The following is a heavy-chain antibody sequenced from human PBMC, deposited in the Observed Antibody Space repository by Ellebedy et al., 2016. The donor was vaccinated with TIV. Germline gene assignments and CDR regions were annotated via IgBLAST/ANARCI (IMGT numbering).Heavy chain of an antibody. CDR3: ARDVAYNSFDY. CDR2: IVNDGSNK. Sequence: GESLKISCAASGFMFSNYGMHWVRQAPGKGLEWVAVIVNDGSNKNHADSVKGRFIISRDNSKNTLYLQMNSLRAEDTAVYYCARDVAYNSFDYWGQGTLVTVSS. CDR1: GFMFSNYG. J-gene: IGHJ4*02. V-gene: IGHV3-33*01. D-gene: IGHD5-24*01.